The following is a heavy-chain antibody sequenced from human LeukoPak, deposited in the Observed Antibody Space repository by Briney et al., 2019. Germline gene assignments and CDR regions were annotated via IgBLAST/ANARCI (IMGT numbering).Heavy chain of an antibody. D-gene: IGHD3-22*01. CDR1: GGPISNYY. V-gene: IGHV4-59*01. CDR3: ARVGYYDSSGAFDI. J-gene: IGHJ3*02. CDR2: IYYSGST. Sequence: SETLSLTCTVSGGPISNYYWSWIRQPPGKGLEWIGYIYYSGSTKYNPSLKSRVTISVDTSKNQFSLKLSSVTAADTAVYYCARVGYYDSSGAFDIWGQGTMVTVSS.